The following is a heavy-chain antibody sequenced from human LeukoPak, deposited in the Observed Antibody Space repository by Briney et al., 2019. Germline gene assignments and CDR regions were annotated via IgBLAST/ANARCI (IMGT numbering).Heavy chain of an antibody. CDR3: ARDQSQSLGLYSMIDY. CDR1: GFTFSSYA. V-gene: IGHV3-30-3*01. D-gene: IGHD4-11*01. J-gene: IGHJ4*02. CDR2: ISYDGSNK. Sequence: PGGSLRLSCAASGFTFSSYAMHWVRQAPGKGLEWVQVISYDGSNKYYADSVKGRFTISRDNSKNTLYLQMNSLRAEDTAVYYCARDQSQSLGLYSMIDYWGQGTLVTVSS.